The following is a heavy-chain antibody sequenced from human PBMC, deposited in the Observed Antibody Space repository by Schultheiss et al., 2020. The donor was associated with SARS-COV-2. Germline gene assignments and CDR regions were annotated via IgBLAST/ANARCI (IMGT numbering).Heavy chain of an antibody. V-gene: IGHV4-34*01. J-gene: IGHJ4*02. CDR1: GGSISGYY. D-gene: IGHD3-22*01. CDR2: INHSGST. Sequence: SETLSLTCTVSGGSISGYYWSWIRQPPGKGLEWIGEINHSGSTNYNPSLKSRVTISVDTSKNQFSLKLSSVTAADTAVYYCARDASLYDSSGYYAGFDYWGQGTLVTVSS. CDR3: ARDASLYDSSGYYAGFDY.